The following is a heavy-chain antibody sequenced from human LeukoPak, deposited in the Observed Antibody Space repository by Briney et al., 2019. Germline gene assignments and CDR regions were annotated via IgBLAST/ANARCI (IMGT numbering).Heavy chain of an antibody. D-gene: IGHD3-16*02. CDR1: GYTFTGYY. CDR3: ARDRELSFFLDAFDI. Sequence: GASVKVSCEASGYTFTGYYMHWVRQAPGQGLEWMGWINPNSGGTNNAQKFQGRVTMTRDTSISTAYMELSRLRSDDTAVYYCARDRELSFFLDAFDIWGQGTMVTVSS. V-gene: IGHV1-2*02. CDR2: INPNSGGT. J-gene: IGHJ3*02.